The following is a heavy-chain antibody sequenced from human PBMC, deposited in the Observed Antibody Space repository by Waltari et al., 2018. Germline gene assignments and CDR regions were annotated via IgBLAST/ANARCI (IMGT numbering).Heavy chain of an antibody. J-gene: IGHJ3*01. CDR1: GFTFSRSW. CDR2: INKDGSST. CDR3: ARAGLLGAFDV. Sequence: EVQLVESGGGLVQPGGSLRLSCAASGFTFSRSWIHWVRQFPGKGLMWVSRINKDGSSTVYADSVKGRFTISRDDAKNTVFLQMNNLSAEDTALYYCARAGLLGAFDVWGQGTMVTVSS. D-gene: IGHD2-15*01. V-gene: IGHV3-74*03.